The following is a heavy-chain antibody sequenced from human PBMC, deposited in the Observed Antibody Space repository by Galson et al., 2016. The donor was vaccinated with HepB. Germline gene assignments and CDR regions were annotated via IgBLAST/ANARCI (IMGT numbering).Heavy chain of an antibody. J-gene: IGHJ5*02. CDR1: GGTFSNYA. CDR2: IIPLFGTA. CDR3: ASSSSYDYNDYNWLDP. D-gene: IGHD5-24*01. V-gene: IGHV1-69*13. Sequence: SVKVSCKASGGTFSNYAISWVRQAPGQGLEWMGGIIPLFGTADYSQNFQGRVTFTADGSTSTAYMELNSLRSDDTAVYYCASSSSYDYNDYNWLDPWGQGTLLTVSS.